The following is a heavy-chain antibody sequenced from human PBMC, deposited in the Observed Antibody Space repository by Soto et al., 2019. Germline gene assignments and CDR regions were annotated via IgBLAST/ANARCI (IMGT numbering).Heavy chain of an antibody. V-gene: IGHV5-51*01. CDR2: IYPADSDT. Sequence: GESLKISCQGSGYNFTTYWIAWVRQMPGKGLEWMGFIYPADSDTRYNPSFQGQVTISADKSINTAYLQWSSLEASDTATYYCARRPWRSGMDVWGQGTTVTVSS. CDR3: ARRPWRSGMDV. D-gene: IGHD3-3*01. CDR1: GYNFTTYW. J-gene: IGHJ6*02.